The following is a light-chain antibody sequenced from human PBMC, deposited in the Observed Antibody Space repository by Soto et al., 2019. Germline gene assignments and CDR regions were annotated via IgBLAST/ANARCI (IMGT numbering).Light chain of an antibody. V-gene: IGKV3-11*01. CDR2: DAF. Sequence: EVVLTQFPATLSLTPGERATLSCRASQSVSRNLVWYQQKPGQAPRLLIYDAFNRATGIPARFSGSGSGTDFTLTISSLEPEDFAVYYCQLRSSWPLTFGRGTKVEIK. CDR3: QLRSSWPLT. J-gene: IGKJ4*01. CDR1: QSVSRN.